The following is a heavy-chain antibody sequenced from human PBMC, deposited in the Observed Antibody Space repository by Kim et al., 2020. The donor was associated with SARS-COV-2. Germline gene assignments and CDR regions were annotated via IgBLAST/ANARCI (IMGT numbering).Heavy chain of an antibody. D-gene: IGHD3-22*01. J-gene: IGHJ3*02. V-gene: IGHV3-23*01. Sequence: KGRFTISRDNSKNTLYLQMNSLRAEDTAVYYCAKVYYDSSGYYWGGAFDIWGQGTMVTVSS. CDR3: AKVYYDSSGYYWGGAFDI.